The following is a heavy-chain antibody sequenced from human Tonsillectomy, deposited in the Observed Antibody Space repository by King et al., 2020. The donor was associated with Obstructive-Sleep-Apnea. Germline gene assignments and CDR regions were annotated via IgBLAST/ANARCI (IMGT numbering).Heavy chain of an antibody. CDR1: GFTFSSYA. CDR3: ARDRDSSGWYFDY. CDR2: ISYDGSNK. V-gene: IGHV3-30-3*01. D-gene: IGHD6-19*01. J-gene: IGHJ4*02. Sequence: VQLVESGGGVVQPGRSLRLSCAASGFTFSSYAMHGVRQAPGKGLEWVAVISYDGSNKYYADSVKGRFTISRDNSKNTLYLQMNSLRAEDTAVYYCARDRDSSGWYFDYWGQGTLVTVSS.